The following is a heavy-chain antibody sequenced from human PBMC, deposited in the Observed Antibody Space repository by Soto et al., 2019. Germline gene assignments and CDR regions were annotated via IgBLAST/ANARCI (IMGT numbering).Heavy chain of an antibody. V-gene: IGHV4-34*01. J-gene: IGHJ4*02. CDR1: GGSLSGYY. D-gene: IGHD3-9*01. CDR2: INHRGRT. Sequence: QVQLQQWGAGLLKPSETLSLTCAVYGGSLSGYYWSWIRQPPGKGLEWIGEINHRGRTNYNPSLKSRVTMSVDTSKNQFSLKLSSVTAADTAVYYCARGDLLTGYSYWGQGTLVTVSS. CDR3: ARGDLLTGYSY.